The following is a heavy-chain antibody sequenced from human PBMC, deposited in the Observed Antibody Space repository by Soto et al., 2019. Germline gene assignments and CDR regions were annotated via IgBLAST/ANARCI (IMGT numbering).Heavy chain of an antibody. CDR1: GFTFSSYA. D-gene: IGHD5-12*01. Sequence: QVQLVESGGGVVQPGRSLRLSCAASGFTFSSYAMHWVRQAPGKGLEWVAVISYDGSNKYYADSVKGRFTISRDNSKNTLYLQMNSLRAEDTAGYYWARVGDGYNGGYFDYWGQGTLVTVSS. V-gene: IGHV3-30-3*01. J-gene: IGHJ4*02. CDR3: ARVGDGYNGGYFDY. CDR2: ISYDGSNK.